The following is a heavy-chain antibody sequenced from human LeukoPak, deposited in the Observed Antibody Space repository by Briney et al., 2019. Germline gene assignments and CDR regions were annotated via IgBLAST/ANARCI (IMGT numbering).Heavy chain of an antibody. D-gene: IGHD3-10*01. CDR1: GYTFTSYY. CDR2: IYPTTGGI. V-gene: IGHV1-2*02. J-gene: IGHJ4*02. CDR3: ARFDPPYYYGSGTYDAY. Sequence: ASVKVSCKASGYTFTSYYMHWVRQGPGQGLEWMGWIYPTTGGIQFAQKFQGRIIMTRDTSISTAYMELRGLRSDDTAVYYCARFDPPYYYGSGTYDAYWGQGTLVSVSS.